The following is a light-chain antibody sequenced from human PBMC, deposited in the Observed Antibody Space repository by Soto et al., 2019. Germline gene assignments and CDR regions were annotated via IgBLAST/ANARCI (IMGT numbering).Light chain of an antibody. CDR2: KDT. V-gene: IGLV3-16*01. CDR3: LSADTSGTYRV. Sequence: SYDLTQPPSVSVSLGQMARITCSGEALPKKYAYWYQQKPGQFPLLVIYKDTERPSGIPERFSGSSSGTLVTLTITGVQAEDEADYYCLSADTSGTYRVFGGGTKLTVL. CDR1: ALPKKY. J-gene: IGLJ3*02.